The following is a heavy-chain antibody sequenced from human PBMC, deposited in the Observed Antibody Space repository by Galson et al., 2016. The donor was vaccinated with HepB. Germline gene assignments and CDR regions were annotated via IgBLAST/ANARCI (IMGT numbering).Heavy chain of an antibody. CDR3: ARELDHSFYFDY. Sequence: SVKVSCKASGYTFNTYNVHWVRQAPGQGLEWMGIIKPSGGNTIYAQKFRDRITMTRDTSTSTVYMELISLRSEDTAVYYCARELDHSFYFDYWGQGTLLTVSS. CDR1: GYTFNTYN. V-gene: IGHV1-46*02. J-gene: IGHJ4*02. CDR2: IKPSGGNT. D-gene: IGHD1-14*01.